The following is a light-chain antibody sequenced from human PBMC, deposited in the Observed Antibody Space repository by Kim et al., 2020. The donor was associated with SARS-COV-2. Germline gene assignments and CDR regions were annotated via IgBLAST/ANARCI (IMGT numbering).Light chain of an antibody. Sequence: SASGGDRVTITCRASQGINKWLAWYQQKPGKAPKLLIYETSSLKSGIPSRFSGSGFGTEFTLTISSLQPDDFATYYCQQYNTYSYTFGPGTKLEIK. CDR2: ETS. V-gene: IGKV1-5*01. CDR1: QGINKW. CDR3: QQYNTYSYT. J-gene: IGKJ2*01.